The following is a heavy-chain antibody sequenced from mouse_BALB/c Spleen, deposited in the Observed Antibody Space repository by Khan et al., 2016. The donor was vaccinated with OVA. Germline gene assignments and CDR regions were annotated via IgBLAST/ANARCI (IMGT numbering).Heavy chain of an antibody. V-gene: IGHV1-7*01. J-gene: IGHJ2*01. CDR1: GYTFTSYW. Sequence: QVRLQQSGAELAKPGASVKMSCKASGYTFTSYWMHWVKQRPGQGLEWIGYINPSSGYTEYNQNFKDKATLTADKSSSTAYMQLSSLTSEDSAVYYCARERIDYWGQGTTRTVSA. CDR2: INPSSGYT. CDR3: ARERIDY.